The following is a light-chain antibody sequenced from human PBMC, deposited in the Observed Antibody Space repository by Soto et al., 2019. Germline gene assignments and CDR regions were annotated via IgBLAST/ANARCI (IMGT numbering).Light chain of an antibody. CDR1: SSDVGGYNY. CDR2: EVT. J-gene: IGLJ2*01. V-gene: IGLV2-8*01. Sequence: QSVLTQPPSASGSPGQSVTISCTGTSSDVGGYNYVSWYQQHPGRAPRLMIYEVTKRPSGVPDRFSGSKSGNTASLTVSGLQAEDEADCYCSSFADSTLLFGGGTKVTVL. CDR3: SSFADSTLL.